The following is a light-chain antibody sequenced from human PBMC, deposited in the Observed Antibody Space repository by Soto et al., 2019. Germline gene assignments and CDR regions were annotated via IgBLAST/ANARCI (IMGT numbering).Light chain of an antibody. V-gene: IGLV1-44*01. CDR2: SNN. CDR1: SSNIGSNT. CDR3: AAWDDSLNGVV. Sequence: QAVVTQPPSASGTPGQRVTISCSGSSSNIGSNTVKWYQQLPVTAPKLLIYSNNQRPSGVPDRFSGAKSGTSASLAISGLQSEDEADYYCAAWDDSLNGVVFGGGTKLTVL. J-gene: IGLJ2*01.